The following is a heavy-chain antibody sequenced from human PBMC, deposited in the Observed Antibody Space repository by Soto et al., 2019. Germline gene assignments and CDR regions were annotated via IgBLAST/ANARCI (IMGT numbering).Heavy chain of an antibody. Sequence: PSETLSLTCTVSGASISSGGYSWSWIRQPPGKGLEWIGYIYHSGSTYYNPSLKSRVTISVDRSKNQFSLKLSSVTVADTAVYYCARVPGPWGQGTLVTVSS. J-gene: IGHJ5*02. V-gene: IGHV4-30-2*01. CDR1: GASISSGGYS. CDR3: ARVPGP. CDR2: IYHSGST.